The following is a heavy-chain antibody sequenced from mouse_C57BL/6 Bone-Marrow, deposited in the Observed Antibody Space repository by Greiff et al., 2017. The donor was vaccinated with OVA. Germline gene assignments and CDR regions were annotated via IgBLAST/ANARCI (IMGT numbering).Heavy chain of an antibody. J-gene: IGHJ4*01. D-gene: IGHD1-1*01. CDR2: ISSGGDYI. V-gene: IGHV5-9-1*02. Sequence: EVQGVESGEGLVKPGGSLKLSCAASGFTFSSYAMSWVRQTPEKRLEWVAYISSGGDYIYYADTVKGRFTISRDNARNTLYLQMSSLKSEDTAMYYCTRELYYYDAMDYWGQGTSVTVSS. CDR1: GFTFSSYA. CDR3: TRELYYYDAMDY.